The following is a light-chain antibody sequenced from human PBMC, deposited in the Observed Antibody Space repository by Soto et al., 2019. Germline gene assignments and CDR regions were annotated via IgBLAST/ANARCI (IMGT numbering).Light chain of an antibody. CDR1: QSISSW. Sequence: DIQMTQSPSTLSASIGDRVTITCRASQSISSWLAWYQQKPGKAPKLLIYKASNLENGVPSRFSGSGSGTEFTLTISSLQPDDFATYYCQQYKIYSTFGQGTKVQIK. CDR3: QQYKIYST. V-gene: IGKV1-5*03. J-gene: IGKJ1*01. CDR2: KAS.